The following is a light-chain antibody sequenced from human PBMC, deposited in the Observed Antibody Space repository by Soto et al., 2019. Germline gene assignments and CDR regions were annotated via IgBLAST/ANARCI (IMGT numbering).Light chain of an antibody. CDR2: AAS. CDR3: QQYYSFWT. Sequence: DIQMTQSPSLVSASLGDRVTIACRASRNVDKWLAWYHQKPGKAPRLLIYAASNLESGVPSRFGGSGSGTEFTLTIYSLQPDDVGNYYCQQYYSFWTFGQGTTLEIK. CDR1: RNVDKW. V-gene: IGKV1-5*03. J-gene: IGKJ1*01.